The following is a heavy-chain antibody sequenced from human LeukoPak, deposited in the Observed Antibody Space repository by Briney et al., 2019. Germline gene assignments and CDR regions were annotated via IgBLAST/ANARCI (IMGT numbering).Heavy chain of an antibody. CDR3: ARVISARHFDY. CDR2: IYSGGST. D-gene: IGHD6-6*01. V-gene: IGHV3-66*01. Sequence: PGGSLRLSCAASGFTISNTYMSWVRQAPGKGLEWVSLIYSGGSTYYADSVKGRFTISRDNSMNTMFLQMNSLRAEDTAVYYCARVISARHFDYWGQGTLVTGSS. CDR1: GFTISNTY. J-gene: IGHJ4*02.